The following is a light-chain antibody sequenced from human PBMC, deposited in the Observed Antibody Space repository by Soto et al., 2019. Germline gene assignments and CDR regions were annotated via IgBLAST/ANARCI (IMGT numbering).Light chain of an antibody. Sequence: IVVTLSPATLSVSTGERATLSCRASHSVSSNLAWYQQKPGQAPRLLIYGASTRATGIPARFSGSGSGTEFTLTISSLQSEDFAVYYCQQYNNWPPVTFGQGTKVDIK. CDR1: HSVSSN. V-gene: IGKV3-15*01. CDR2: GAS. J-gene: IGKJ1*01. CDR3: QQYNNWPPVT.